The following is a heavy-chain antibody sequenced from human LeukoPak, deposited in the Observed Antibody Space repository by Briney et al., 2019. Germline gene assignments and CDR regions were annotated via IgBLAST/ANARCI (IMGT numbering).Heavy chain of an antibody. CDR3: ARGAVGDTEGYYYDSSGYYLPFDY. Sequence: GESLKISCKGSGYSLTTYWIGWVRQMPGKGLEWMGIIYPGDSDTRYSPSFQGQVTISADKSISTAYLQWSSLKASDTAMYYCARGAVGDTEGYYYDSSGYYLPFDYWGQGTLVTVSS. CDR2: IYPGDSDT. V-gene: IGHV5-51*01. D-gene: IGHD3-22*01. CDR1: GYSLTTYW. J-gene: IGHJ4*02.